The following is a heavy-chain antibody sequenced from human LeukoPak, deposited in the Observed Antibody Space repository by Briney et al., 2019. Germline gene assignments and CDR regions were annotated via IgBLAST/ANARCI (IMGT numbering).Heavy chain of an antibody. Sequence: GGSLRLSCVASGFTFSSYSMNWVRQAPGKGLEWVSYISSSNNTIYYADSVKGRFTISRDNAKNSLYLQINGLRDEDTSVYYCARSTYCGGDCYPALGYWGQGTLVTVSS. V-gene: IGHV3-48*02. CDR2: ISSSNNTI. CDR3: ARSTYCGGDCYPALGY. D-gene: IGHD2-21*02. J-gene: IGHJ4*02. CDR1: GFTFSSYS.